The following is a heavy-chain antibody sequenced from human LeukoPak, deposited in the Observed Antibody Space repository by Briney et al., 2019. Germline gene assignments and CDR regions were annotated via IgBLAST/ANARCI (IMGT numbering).Heavy chain of an antibody. Sequence: PSETLSLTCSVSGGSINSDYWNRIRQPPGKGLEWIGYTYHYGGTNYNPSLKSRVTISIDKPKKQFSLKLISVTAADTAIYYCARVGGMTTVNNAAFDIWGQGTMVTVSS. D-gene: IGHD4-4*01. CDR2: TYHYGGT. J-gene: IGHJ3*02. CDR1: GGSINSDY. V-gene: IGHV4-59*01. CDR3: ARVGGMTTVNNAAFDI.